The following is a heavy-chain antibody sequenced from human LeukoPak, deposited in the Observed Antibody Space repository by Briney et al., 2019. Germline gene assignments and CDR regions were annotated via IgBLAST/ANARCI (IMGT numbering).Heavy chain of an antibody. CDR3: ARGRDYYDSSGHPSYYFDF. CDR2: ISGSARYI. D-gene: IGHD3-22*01. V-gene: IGHV3-21*01. J-gene: IGHJ4*02. Sequence: GGSLRLSCAASGFTFSSYTMNWVRQAPGKGLEWVSSISGSARYISYADSLKGRFTISRDNAKNSLYLQMNSLRAEDTAVYFCARGRDYYDSSGHPSYYFDFRGQGTLVTVSS. CDR1: GFTFSSYT.